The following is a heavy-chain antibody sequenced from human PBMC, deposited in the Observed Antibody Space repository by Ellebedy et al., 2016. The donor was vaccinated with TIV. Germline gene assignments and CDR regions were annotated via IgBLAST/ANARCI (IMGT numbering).Heavy chain of an antibody. CDR2: INPNSGGS. V-gene: IGHV1-2*02. Sequence: ASVKVSCXASGGTFSSYAISWVRQAPGQGLEWLGWINPNSGGSNYAQKFQGRVTMTRDTSTSTAYLELDRLTSDDTAVYFCARDRPIARVIPAEFDYWGQGTLVTVSS. CDR3: ARDRPIARVIPAEFDY. CDR1: GGTFSSYA. J-gene: IGHJ4*02. D-gene: IGHD2-21*01.